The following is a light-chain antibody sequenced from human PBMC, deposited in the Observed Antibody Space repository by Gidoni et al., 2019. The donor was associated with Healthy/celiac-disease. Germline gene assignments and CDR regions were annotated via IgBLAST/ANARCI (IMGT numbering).Light chain of an antibody. CDR2: YAS. J-gene: IGKJ3*01. Sequence: EIVLTQSPATLSLSPGERATLSCRASQSVSSYFAWYQQKPGPAPRLLIYYASNRATCIPARFFGSGSGANFSLTISSLVPEDFSVFYCRQRSNWPPTFGPGTKVDIK. CDR3: RQRSNWPPT. V-gene: IGKV3-11*01. CDR1: QSVSSY.